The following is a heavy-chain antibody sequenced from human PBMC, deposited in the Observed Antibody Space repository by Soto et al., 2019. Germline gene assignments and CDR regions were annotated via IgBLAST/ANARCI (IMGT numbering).Heavy chain of an antibody. V-gene: IGHV1-69*13. D-gene: IGHD2-15*01. J-gene: IGHJ6*02. CDR1: GGTFSSYA. CDR3: ARGGCSGGSCYSNYYYYYGMDV. CDR2: IIPIFGTA. Sequence: ASVKVSCKASGGTFSSYAISWVRQAPGQGLEWMGGIIPIFGTANYAQKFQGRVTITADESTSTAYMELSSLRSEDTAVYYCARGGCSGGSCYSNYYYYYGMDVWGQGTTVTVSS.